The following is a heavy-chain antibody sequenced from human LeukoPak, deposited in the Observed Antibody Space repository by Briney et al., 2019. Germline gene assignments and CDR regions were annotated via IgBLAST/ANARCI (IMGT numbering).Heavy chain of an antibody. CDR1: GYTFTGYY. D-gene: IGHD2-2*01. Sequence: GASVKVSCKASGYTFTGYYMHWVRQAPGQGLEWMGWINPNSGDTNYAQKFQDRVTMTWDTAVSTAYMELSSLTSDDTAVYYCASKGAGYCRSSNCQGAFDFWGRGSMVTISS. J-gene: IGHJ3*01. CDR2: INPNSGDT. V-gene: IGHV1-2*02. CDR3: ASKGAGYCRSSNCQGAFDF.